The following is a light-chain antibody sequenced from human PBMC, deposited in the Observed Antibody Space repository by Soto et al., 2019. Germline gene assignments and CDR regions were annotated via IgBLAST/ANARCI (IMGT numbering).Light chain of an antibody. CDR2: DAS. CDR3: QQYNTYS. CDR1: RSISDW. Sequence: DIQMTQSPSSLSPSVGDRVTITCRASRSISDWLAWYQQKPGKAPELLIFDASNLKSGVPSRFSGSGSGTEFSLTISSLQPDDFATYYCQQYNTYSFGQGTKVDIK. J-gene: IGKJ1*01. V-gene: IGKV1-5*01.